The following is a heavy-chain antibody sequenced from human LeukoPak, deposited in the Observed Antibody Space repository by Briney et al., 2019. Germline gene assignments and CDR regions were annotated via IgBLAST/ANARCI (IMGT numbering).Heavy chain of an antibody. V-gene: IGHV4-59*12. CDR3: ARAAANYNPYYFDY. D-gene: IGHD1-7*01. CDR2: IFHSGST. CDR1: GGSISSFY. J-gene: IGHJ4*02. Sequence: LETLSLTCTVSGGSISSFYWSWIRQPPGKGLEWIGYIFHSGSTYYNPSLKSRVTISADRSKNQFSLKLSSVTAADTAVYYCARAAANYNPYYFDYWGQGTLVAVSS.